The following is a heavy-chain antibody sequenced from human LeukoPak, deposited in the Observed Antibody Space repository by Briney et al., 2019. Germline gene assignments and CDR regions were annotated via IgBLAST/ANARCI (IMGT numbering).Heavy chain of an antibody. CDR2: IWYDGSNK. CDR1: GFTFSSYG. J-gene: IGHJ4*02. V-gene: IGHV3-33*01. CDR3: ARDPNRGYSYGYVDY. Sequence: GGSLRLSCAASGFTFSSYGMHWVRQAPGKGLEWVAVIWYDGSNKYYADSVKGRFTISRDNSKNTLYLQMNSLRAEDPAVFYCARDPNRGYSYGYVDYWGQGTLVTVSS. D-gene: IGHD5-18*01.